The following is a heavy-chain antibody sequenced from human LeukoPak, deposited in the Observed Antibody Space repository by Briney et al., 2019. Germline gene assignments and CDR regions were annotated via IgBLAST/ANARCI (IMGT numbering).Heavy chain of an antibody. J-gene: IGHJ6*02. CDR3: ARGPLNEYSSSSGYYYYGVDV. V-gene: IGHV3-21*01. D-gene: IGHD6-6*01. Sequence: GGSLRLSCAASGFTFSSYNMSWVRQAPGKGLEWVSSISTSSSYMYYVDSVKGRFTISRDNAKNSLYLQMNSLRAEDTAVYFCARGPLNEYSSSSGYYYYGVDVWGQGTTVTVSS. CDR1: GFTFSSYN. CDR2: ISTSSSYM.